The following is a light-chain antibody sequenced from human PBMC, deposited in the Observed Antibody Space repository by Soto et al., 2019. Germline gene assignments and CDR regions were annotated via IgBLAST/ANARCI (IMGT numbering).Light chain of an antibody. J-gene: IGLJ3*02. V-gene: IGLV4-69*01. Sequence: QLVLTQSPSASAPLGASVKLTCTLSSGHSSYAIAWHQQQPEKGPRYLMKLNSDGTHNKGDGIPDRFSGSSSGAERYLTISSLRSEDEADYYCQTWGAGIRVFGGGTKLTVL. CDR3: QTWGAGIRV. CDR1: SGHSSYA. CDR2: LNSDGTH.